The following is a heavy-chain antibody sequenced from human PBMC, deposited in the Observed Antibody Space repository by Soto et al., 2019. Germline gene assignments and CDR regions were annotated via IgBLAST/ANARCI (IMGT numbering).Heavy chain of an antibody. V-gene: IGHV4-30-4*01. Sequence: SETLSLTCTVSGGSISSGDYYWSWIRQPPGKGLEWIGYIYYSGSTYYNPSLKSRVTISVDTSKNQFSLKLSSVTAADTAVYYCARMQYCSSTSCYRSMWFDPWGQGTLVTVSS. CDR2: IYYSGST. CDR3: ARMQYCSSTSCYRSMWFDP. J-gene: IGHJ5*02. D-gene: IGHD2-2*01. CDR1: GGSISSGDYY.